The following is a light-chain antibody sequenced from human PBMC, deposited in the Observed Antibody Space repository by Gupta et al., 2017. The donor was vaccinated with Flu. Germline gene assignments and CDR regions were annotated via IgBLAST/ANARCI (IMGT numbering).Light chain of an antibody. CDR2: NDR. CDR1: SSNIGAGYN. CDR3: QTYDSVLSGWV. Sequence: SSNIGAGYNVHWYQQLPLTDPNRLINNDRSRPSGVPDRFSGSTSCASASLAIIGLQAEDEADYYCQTYDSVLSGWVFGGGTKLTVL. V-gene: IGLV1-40*03. J-gene: IGLJ3*02.